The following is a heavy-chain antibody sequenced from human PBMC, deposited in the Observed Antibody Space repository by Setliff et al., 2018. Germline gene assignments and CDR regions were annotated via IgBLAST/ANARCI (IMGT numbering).Heavy chain of an antibody. CDR3: AREQWLDPPGYYYMDV. J-gene: IGHJ6*03. D-gene: IGHD6-19*01. CDR1: GGSISSYY. Sequence: PSETLSLTCTVSGGSISSYYWSWIRQPAGKGLEWIGHIYIGGSANYNPHLTSRVTISIDTSKNQFSLKLNSVTAADMAVYYCAREQWLDPPGYYYMDVWAKGTTVTVSS. CDR2: IYIGGSA. V-gene: IGHV4-4*07.